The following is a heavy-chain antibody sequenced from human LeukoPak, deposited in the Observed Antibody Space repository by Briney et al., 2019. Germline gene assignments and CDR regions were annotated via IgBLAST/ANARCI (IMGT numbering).Heavy chain of an antibody. D-gene: IGHD3-10*01. Sequence: PGGSLRLSCAATGFSFRSYWMNWVRQAPGKGLEWVSVNSGGSTYYADSVKGRFTISRHNSKNTLYLQMNSLRAEDTAVYYCARDQSSGGVDYWGQGTLVTVSS. CDR1: GFSFRSYW. V-gene: IGHV3-53*04. CDR3: ARDQSSGGVDY. J-gene: IGHJ4*02. CDR2: NSGGST.